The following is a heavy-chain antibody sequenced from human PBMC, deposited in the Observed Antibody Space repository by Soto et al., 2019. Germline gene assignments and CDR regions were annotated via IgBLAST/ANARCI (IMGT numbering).Heavy chain of an antibody. CDR1: DFSFSSYA. V-gene: IGHV3-30-3*01. J-gene: IGHJ4*02. CDR3: ARTFDTITYYFDY. Sequence: VHLVESGGGVVQPGGSLRLSCAASDFSFSSYAMHWIRQAPGKGLEWLAVISFDGNIIQYADSVKGRFIISRDNSKNTLYLQMNSLRGDDTAVYYCARTFDTITYYFDYWCQGTLVTVSS. D-gene: IGHD3-9*01. CDR2: ISFDGNII.